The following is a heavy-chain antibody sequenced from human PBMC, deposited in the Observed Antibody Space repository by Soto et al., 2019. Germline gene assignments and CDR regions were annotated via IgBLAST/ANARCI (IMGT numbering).Heavy chain of an antibody. Sequence: GGSLRLSCAASGFTFSSYSMNWVRQAPGKGLEWVSSISSSSSYIYYADSVKGRFTISRDNAKNSLYLQMNSLRAEDTAVYYCARSARTTVTTAEYFQYWGQGTLVTVSS. CDR2: ISSSSSYI. CDR3: ARSARTTVTTAEYFQY. J-gene: IGHJ1*01. V-gene: IGHV3-21*01. D-gene: IGHD4-17*01. CDR1: GFTFSSYS.